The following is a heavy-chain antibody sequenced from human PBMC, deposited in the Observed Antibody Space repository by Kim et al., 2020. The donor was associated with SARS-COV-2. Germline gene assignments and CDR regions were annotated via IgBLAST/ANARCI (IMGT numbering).Heavy chain of an antibody. V-gene: IGHV3-15*01. CDR2: IKSKTDGGTT. CDR3: TTGCDSSGYYPFDY. J-gene: IGHJ4*02. CDR1: GFTFSNAW. D-gene: IGHD3-22*01. Sequence: GGSLRLSCAASGFTFSNAWMSWVRQAPGKGLEWVGRIKSKTDGGTTDYAAPVKGRFTISRDDSKNTLYLQMNSLKTEDTAVYYCTTGCDSSGYYPFDYWGQGTLVTVSS.